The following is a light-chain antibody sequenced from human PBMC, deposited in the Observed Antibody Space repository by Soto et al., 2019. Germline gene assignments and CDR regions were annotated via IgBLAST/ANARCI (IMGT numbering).Light chain of an antibody. CDR2: DAS. CDR3: QQYYSYPRT. Sequence: DIHMTQSPSSLSVSVGDRVTITCRTSQNINAWLAWYQQRPGQAPKLLIYDASTVQSGVPLRFSGSGSGTEFTLTISCLQSEDFATYYCQQYYSYPRTFGPGAKVDIK. V-gene: IGKV1-5*01. J-gene: IGKJ3*01. CDR1: QNINAW.